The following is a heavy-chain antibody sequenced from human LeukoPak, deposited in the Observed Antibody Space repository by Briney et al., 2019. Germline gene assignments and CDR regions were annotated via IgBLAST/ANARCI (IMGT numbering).Heavy chain of an antibody. J-gene: IGHJ4*02. CDR3: ARGIAVAGTGDY. V-gene: IGHV1-18*01. Sequence: ASVKVSCQTSGYTFTDSGISWVRQAPGLGLEWMGWISTYNGNTHYAQKLQGRVTMTTDTSTRTAYMELRSLRSDDTAMYYCARGIAVAGTGDYWGQGTLVTVSS. CDR1: GYTFTDSG. D-gene: IGHD6-19*01. CDR2: ISTYNGNT.